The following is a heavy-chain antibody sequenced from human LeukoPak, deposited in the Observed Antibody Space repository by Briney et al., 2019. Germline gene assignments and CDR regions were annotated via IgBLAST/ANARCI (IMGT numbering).Heavy chain of an antibody. CDR3: ARVQSAYCSSTSCYGGYFDY. V-gene: IGHV1-3*01. CDR2: INAGNANT. J-gene: IGHJ4*02. D-gene: IGHD2-2*01. Sequence: GASVTVSCKASGYTFTSYAMHWVREAPGQRVGWMGWINAGNANTKYSQKFQGRVTITRDTSANTAYMELSSLSSEDTAVSYCARVQSAYCSSTSCYGGYFDYWGQGSLVTVSS. CDR1: GYTFTSYA.